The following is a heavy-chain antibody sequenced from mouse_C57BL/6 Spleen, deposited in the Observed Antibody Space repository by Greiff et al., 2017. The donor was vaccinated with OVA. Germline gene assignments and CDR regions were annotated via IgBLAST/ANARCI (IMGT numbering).Heavy chain of an antibody. CDR3: AQTPGFAY. V-gene: IGHV5-4*01. J-gene: IGHJ3*01. CDR2: ISDGGSYT. Sequence: EVQLVESGGGLVKPGGSLKLSCAASGFTFSSYAMSWVRQTPEKRLEWVATISDGGSYTYYPDNVKGRFTISRDNAKNNLYLQMSHLKSEDTAMYYCAQTPGFAYWGQGTLVTVSA. CDR1: GFTFSSYA.